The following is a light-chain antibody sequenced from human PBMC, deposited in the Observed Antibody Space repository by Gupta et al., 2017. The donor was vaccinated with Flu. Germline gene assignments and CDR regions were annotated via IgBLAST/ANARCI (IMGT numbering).Light chain of an antibody. CDR3: QSLDSSVSDWV. CDR1: PLSKKY. J-gene: IGLJ3*02. CDR2: KDN. V-gene: IGLV3-25*03. Sequence: SHDLTPPPSVSGSPGQTARLNCCGDPLSKKYTYWYQQKPGQAPVLVIFKDNERPSGIPERISGSTSGTIVTLTITGAQAEDEADYYCQSLDSSVSDWVFGGGTKLTVL.